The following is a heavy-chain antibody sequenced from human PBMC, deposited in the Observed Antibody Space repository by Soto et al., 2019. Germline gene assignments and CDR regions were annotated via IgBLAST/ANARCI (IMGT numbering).Heavy chain of an antibody. D-gene: IGHD3-22*01. CDR2: IIPIFGTA. CDR3: ERAYSSCYYSHYFDY. Sequence: SVKVSCKASGYTFSIYAISWVRQAPGQGLEWMGGIIPIFGTANYAQKFPGRVTITADESTRTAYMELSSLRSEDTAVYYCERAYSSCYYSHYFDYWGQGTLVTVSS. CDR1: GYTFSIYA. V-gene: IGHV1-69*13. J-gene: IGHJ4*02.